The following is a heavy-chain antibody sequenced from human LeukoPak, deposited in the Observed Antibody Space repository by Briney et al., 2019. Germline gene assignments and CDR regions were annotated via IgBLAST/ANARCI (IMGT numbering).Heavy chain of an antibody. D-gene: IGHD5-12*01. J-gene: IGHJ4*02. V-gene: IGHV1-69*05. Sequence: SVTVSCKASGGTFSSYAISWVRQAPGQGLEWMGGIIPIFGTANYAQKFQGRVTITTDESTSTAYMELSSLRSEDTAVYYCARVERGYDYYDSSGLDYWGQGTLVTVSS. CDR2: IIPIFGTA. CDR1: GGTFSSYA. CDR3: ARVERGYDYYDSSGLDY.